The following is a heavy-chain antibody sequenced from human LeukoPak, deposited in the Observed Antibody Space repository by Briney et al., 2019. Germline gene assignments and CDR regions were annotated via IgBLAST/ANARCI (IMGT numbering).Heavy chain of an antibody. D-gene: IGHD2-8*01. CDR2: IYYSGST. V-gene: IGHV4-59*08. J-gene: IGHJ6*02. Sequence: KPSETLSLTCTVSGGSISSYYWSWIRQPPGKGLEWIGYIYYSGSTNYNPSLKSRVTISVDTSKNQFSLKLSSVTAADTAVYYCARLKTYAAYYYYGMDVWGQGTTVTVSS. CDR3: ARLKTYAAYYYYGMDV. CDR1: GGSISSYY.